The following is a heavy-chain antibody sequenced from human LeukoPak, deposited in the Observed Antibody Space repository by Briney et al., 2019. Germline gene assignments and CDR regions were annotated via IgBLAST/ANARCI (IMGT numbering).Heavy chain of an antibody. CDR3: ARDPHYYGGNRWDDAFDI. Sequence: SETLSLTCTVSGGSISSFYWSWIRQSAGKGLEWIGRIYTSGSTNYNPSLKSRVTMSVDTSKKQFSLKLSSVTAADTAVYYCARDPHYYGGNRWDDAFDIWGQGTMVTVSS. J-gene: IGHJ3*02. CDR1: GGSISSFY. CDR2: IYTSGST. V-gene: IGHV4-4*07. D-gene: IGHD4-23*01.